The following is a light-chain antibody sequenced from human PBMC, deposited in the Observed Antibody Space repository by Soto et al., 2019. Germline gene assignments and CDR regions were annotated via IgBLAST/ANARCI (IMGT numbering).Light chain of an antibody. J-gene: IGKJ2*01. CDR3: QQDGSSPYA. V-gene: IGKV3-20*01. CDR2: GAS. Sequence: EILLTQSPGTLSLSPGERATLSCRASQSVRNSYLAWYQQKPGQAPRLLIHGASGRATGIPDRFSGSGSGTDFTLTISGREPEGLAVYYCQQDGSSPYAFGQGTKLEI. CDR1: QSVRNSY.